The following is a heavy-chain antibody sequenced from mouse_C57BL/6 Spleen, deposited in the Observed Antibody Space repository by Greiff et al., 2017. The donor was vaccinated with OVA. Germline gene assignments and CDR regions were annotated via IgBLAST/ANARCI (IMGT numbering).Heavy chain of an antibody. J-gene: IGHJ2*01. V-gene: IGHV1-50*01. CDR2: IDPSDSYT. CDR1: GYTFTSYW. D-gene: IGHD2-1*01. Sequence: QVHVKQPGAELVKPGASVKLSCKASGYTFTSYWMQWVKQRPGQGLEWIGEIDPSDSYTNYNQKFKGKATLTVDTSSSTAYMQLSSLTSEDSAVYYCARSPYGNFDYWGQGTTLTVSS. CDR3: ARSPYGNFDY.